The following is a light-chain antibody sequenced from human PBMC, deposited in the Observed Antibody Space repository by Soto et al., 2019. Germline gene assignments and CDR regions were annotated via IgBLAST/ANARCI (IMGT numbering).Light chain of an antibody. Sequence: QPVLTQPPSVSGAPGQRVTISCTGSSSNIGTGYDVHWYQQLPGTAPKLLIYGNSNRPSGVPDRFSGSKSGTSVSLAITGLQAEDEAGYYCQSYDSSLTVVFGGGTKLTVL. CDR3: QSYDSSLTVV. J-gene: IGLJ2*01. CDR1: SSNIGTGYD. CDR2: GNS. V-gene: IGLV1-40*01.